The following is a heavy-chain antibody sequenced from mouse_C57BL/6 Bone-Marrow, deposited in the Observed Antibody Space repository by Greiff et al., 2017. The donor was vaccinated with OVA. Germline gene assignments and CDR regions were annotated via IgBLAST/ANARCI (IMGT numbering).Heavy chain of an antibody. D-gene: IGHD2-2*01. CDR2: IDPSDSYT. Sequence: QVQLQQPGAELVMPGASVKLSCKASGYTFTSYWMHWVKQRPGQGLEWIGEIDPSDSYTNYNQKFKGKSTLTVDKSSSTAYMQLSSLTSEDSAVYYCAREGWLRLFDYWGQGTTLTVSS. J-gene: IGHJ2*01. V-gene: IGHV1-69*01. CDR1: GYTFTSYW. CDR3: AREGWLRLFDY.